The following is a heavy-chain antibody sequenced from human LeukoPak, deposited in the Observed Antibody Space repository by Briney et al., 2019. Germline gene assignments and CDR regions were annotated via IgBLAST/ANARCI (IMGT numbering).Heavy chain of an antibody. Sequence: GRSLRLSCAASGFTFSNYGMHWVHQAPGKGLEWVALIWYDGSNKYYADSVKGRFTISRDNSKNTLYLQMNSLRAEDTAVYYCAKDRHASSYYFDYWGQGTLVTVSS. J-gene: IGHJ4*02. V-gene: IGHV3-33*06. CDR3: AKDRHASSYYFDY. CDR2: IWYDGSNK. CDR1: GFTFSNYG. D-gene: IGHD2-2*01.